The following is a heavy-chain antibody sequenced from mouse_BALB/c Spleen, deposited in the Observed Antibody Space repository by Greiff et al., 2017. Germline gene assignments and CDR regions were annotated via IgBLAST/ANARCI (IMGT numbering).Heavy chain of an antibody. D-gene: IGHD2-3*01. V-gene: IGHV1S29*02. CDR2: IYPYNGGI. CDR1: GYTFTDYN. CDR3: ARGDGYSPYAMDY. Sequence: VQLQQSGPELVKPGASVKISCKASGYTFTDYNMYWVKQSHGKSLEWIGYIYPYNGGIGYIQKFKSKATLSVDNSSSTAYMELRSLTSEDSAVYYYARGDGYSPYAMDYWGQGTSVTVSS. J-gene: IGHJ4*01.